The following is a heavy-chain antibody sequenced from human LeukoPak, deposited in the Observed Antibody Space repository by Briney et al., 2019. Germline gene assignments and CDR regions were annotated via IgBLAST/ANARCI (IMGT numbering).Heavy chain of an antibody. CDR1: GFTFNTDW. Sequence: GSLRLSCAASGFTFNTDWMSWVRQAPGKGLEWVANIKEDGSEIYYVDPVKGRFTISRDNAKNSLYLQMNSLRAEDTAVYYCARGVYYFDYWGQGTLVTVSS. D-gene: IGHD2/OR15-2a*01. CDR3: ARGVYYFDY. J-gene: IGHJ4*02. CDR2: IKEDGSEI. V-gene: IGHV3-7*03.